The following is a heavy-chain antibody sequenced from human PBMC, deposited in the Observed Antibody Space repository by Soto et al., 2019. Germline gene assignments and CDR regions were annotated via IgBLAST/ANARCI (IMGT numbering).Heavy chain of an antibody. D-gene: IGHD1-1*01. V-gene: IGHV4-31*03. CDR1: GGSISSGGYY. CDR3: ARAAYDWIWFDP. Sequence: PSETLSLTCTVSGGSISSGGYYWSWIRQHPGKGLEWIGYIYYSGSTYYNPSLKSRVTISVDTSKNQFSLKLSSVTAADTAVYYCARAAYDWIWFDPWGQGTLVTVSS. CDR2: IYYSGST. J-gene: IGHJ5*02.